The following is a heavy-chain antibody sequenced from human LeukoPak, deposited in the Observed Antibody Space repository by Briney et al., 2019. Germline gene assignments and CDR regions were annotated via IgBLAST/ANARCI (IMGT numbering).Heavy chain of an antibody. J-gene: IGHJ6*02. Sequence: GASVKFSCKASGFTFTSSAVQWVRQARGQRLEWIGWIVVGSGNTNYAQKFQERVTITRDMSTSTAYMELSSLRSEDTAVYYCATVPRYYYYYGMAVWGQGTTVPVSS. V-gene: IGHV1-58*01. CDR2: IVVGSGNT. CDR3: ATVPRYYYYYGMAV. CDR1: GFTFTSSA.